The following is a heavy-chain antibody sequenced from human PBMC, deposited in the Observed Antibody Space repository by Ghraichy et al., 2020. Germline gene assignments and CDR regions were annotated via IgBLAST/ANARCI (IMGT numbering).Heavy chain of an antibody. V-gene: IGHV3-23*01. D-gene: IGHD6-19*01. CDR2: ST. CDR1: GFTFSSYA. J-gene: IGHJ4*02. Sequence: GGSLRLSCAASGFTFSSYAMSWVRQAPGKGLEWVSGSTYYADSVKGRFTISRDNSKNTLYLQMNSLRAEDTAVYYCAKEGQPGIAVHWGQGTLVTVSS. CDR3: AKEGQPGIAVH.